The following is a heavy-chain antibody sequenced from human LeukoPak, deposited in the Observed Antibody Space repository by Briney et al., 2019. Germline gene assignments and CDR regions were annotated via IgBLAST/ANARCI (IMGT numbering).Heavy chain of an antibody. CDR2: INPHSGGT. CDR3: ARGDRLPGYSAPVGDY. J-gene: IGHJ4*02. D-gene: IGHD3-9*01. Sequence: VASVKVSCKASGYSFTGYYIYWVRQAPGQGLEWMGWINPHSGGTNYAQKFQGRIAMTRDTSISTGYMELSSLRSDDTAEYYCARGDRLPGYSAPVGDYWGQGTLVTVSS. V-gene: IGHV1-2*02. CDR1: GYSFTGYY.